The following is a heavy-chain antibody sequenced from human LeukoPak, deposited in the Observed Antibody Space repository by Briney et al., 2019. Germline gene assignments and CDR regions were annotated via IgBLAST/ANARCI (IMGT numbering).Heavy chain of an antibody. Sequence: VSGPTLVKPTQTLTLTCTFSGFSLTTSGVGVGWIRQPPGKALEWLALIFWDDDKRYSPSLKSRLTITRDASKNQVVLTMTNMDPLATATYYCAHRLLGRLACWGQGTLVTVSS. CDR2: IFWDDDK. CDR3: AHRLLGRLAC. V-gene: IGHV2-5*02. J-gene: IGHJ4*02. D-gene: IGHD3-3*02. CDR1: GFSLTTSGVG.